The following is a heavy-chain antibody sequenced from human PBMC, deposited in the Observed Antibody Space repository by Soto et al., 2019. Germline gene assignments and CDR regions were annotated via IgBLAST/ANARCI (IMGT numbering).Heavy chain of an antibody. J-gene: IGHJ6*03. CDR3: AKDEYWESHFYSFMDL. D-gene: IGHD2-8*02. CDR2: ISHDVYVI. Sequence: GVSLRLSCEASGFTFSSYARHWVRQAPGKGLEWLAVISHDVYVIYYSESVKGRFTMSRDNFKDTLYLQMDSLRTEDRAVFFCAKDEYWESHFYSFMDLRGKGTSVTVSS. CDR1: GFTFSSYA. V-gene: IGHV3-30*18.